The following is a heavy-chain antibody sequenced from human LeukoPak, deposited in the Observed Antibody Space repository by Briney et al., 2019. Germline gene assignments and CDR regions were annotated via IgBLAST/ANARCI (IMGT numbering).Heavy chain of an antibody. Sequence: PSETLSLTCALYGGSFSGYYWSWIRQHPGKGLEWIGEIVHSGNTKYNPSLKSRVTILVDTSKNQFSLNLTSVTAADTAVYYCARFGSSTWYKGAFDIWGQGTMVTVAS. D-gene: IGHD6-13*01. CDR1: GGSFSGYY. CDR3: ARFGSSTWYKGAFDI. J-gene: IGHJ3*02. V-gene: IGHV4-34*12. CDR2: IVHSGNT.